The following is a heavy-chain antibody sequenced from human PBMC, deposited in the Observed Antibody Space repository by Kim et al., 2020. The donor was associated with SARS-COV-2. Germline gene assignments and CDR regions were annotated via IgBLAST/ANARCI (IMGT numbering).Heavy chain of an antibody. V-gene: IGHV4-34*01. Sequence: PSLKSRVTISVDTAKNQFSLKLSSVTAADTAVYYCARGSLTTVVTPDFDYWGQGTLVTVSS. D-gene: IGHD4-17*01. CDR3: ARGSLTTVVTPDFDY. J-gene: IGHJ4*02.